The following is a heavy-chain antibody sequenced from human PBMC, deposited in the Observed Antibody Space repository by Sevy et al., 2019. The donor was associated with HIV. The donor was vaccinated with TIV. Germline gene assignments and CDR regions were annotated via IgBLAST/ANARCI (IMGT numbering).Heavy chain of an antibody. CDR3: ASDLPPSATTVPHFDY. J-gene: IGHJ4*02. CDR2: ISNSGSTI. V-gene: IGHV3-48*03. D-gene: IGHD4-17*01. CDR1: GFTFSSYE. Sequence: GGSLRLSCTASGFTFSSYEMNWVRQAPGKGLEWVSYISNSGSTIHYSDSVKGRFTISRDNAKNSLYLQMNSLRAEDTAVYYCASDLPPSATTVPHFDYWGRGTLVTVSS.